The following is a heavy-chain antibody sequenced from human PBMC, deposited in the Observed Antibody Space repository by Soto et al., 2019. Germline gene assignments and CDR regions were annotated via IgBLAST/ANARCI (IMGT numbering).Heavy chain of an antibody. CDR1: GFTFSSYG. J-gene: IGHJ4*02. CDR3: ANSLTAASLNY. Sequence: PGGSLRLSCAASGFTFSSYGMHWVRQAPGKGLEWVAVISYDGSNKYYADSVKGRFTISRDNSKNTLYLQMNSLRAEDTAVYYCANSLTAASLNYWGQGTLVTLSS. CDR2: ISYDGSNK. D-gene: IGHD2-2*01. V-gene: IGHV3-30*18.